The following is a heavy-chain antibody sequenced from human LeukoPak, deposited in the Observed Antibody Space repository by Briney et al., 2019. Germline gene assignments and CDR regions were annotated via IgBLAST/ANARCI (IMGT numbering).Heavy chain of an antibody. J-gene: IGHJ6*03. Sequence: VASVKVSCKASGYSFTSYDINWVRQATGQGPEWMGWMNPNRGDTGYAQKFQGRVTITRNTSISTAYMELSSLRSEDTAVYYCARGIQLWTPYYYYYYYMDVWGKGTTVTVSS. CDR3: ARGIQLWTPYYYYYYYMDV. D-gene: IGHD5-18*01. V-gene: IGHV1-8*03. CDR1: GYSFTSYD. CDR2: MNPNRGDT.